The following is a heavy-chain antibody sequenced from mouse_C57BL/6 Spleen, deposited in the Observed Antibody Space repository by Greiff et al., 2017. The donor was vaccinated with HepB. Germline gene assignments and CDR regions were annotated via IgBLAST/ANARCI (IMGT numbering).Heavy chain of an antibody. V-gene: IGHV14-3*01. CDR1: GFNIKNTY. J-gene: IGHJ3*01. Sequence: VQLKESVAELVRPGASVKLSCTASGFNIKNTYMHWVKQRPEQGLEWIGRIDPANGNTKYAPKFQGKATITADTSSNTAYLQLSSLTSEDAAIYYCARSGDGYYVWFAYWGQGTLVTVSA. D-gene: IGHD2-3*01. CDR2: IDPANGNT. CDR3: ARSGDGYYVWFAY.